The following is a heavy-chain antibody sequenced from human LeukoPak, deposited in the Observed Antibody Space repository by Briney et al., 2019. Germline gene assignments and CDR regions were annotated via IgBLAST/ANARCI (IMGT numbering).Heavy chain of an antibody. D-gene: IGHD4-11*01. J-gene: IGHJ6*03. Sequence: GGSLRLSCAASGFTSSSYAMSWVRQAPGKGLEWVSAISGSGGSTYYADSVKGRFTISRDNSKNTLYLQMNSLRAEDTAVYYCAKDLLYDYSNKGDYMDVWGKGTTVTVSS. V-gene: IGHV3-23*01. CDR2: ISGSGGST. CDR1: GFTSSSYA. CDR3: AKDLLYDYSNKGDYMDV.